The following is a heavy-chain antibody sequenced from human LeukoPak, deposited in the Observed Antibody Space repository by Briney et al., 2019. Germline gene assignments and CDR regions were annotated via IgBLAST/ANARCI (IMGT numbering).Heavy chain of an antibody. CDR3: ARIPFFPEDTVVLPGPTSGVDFDI. D-gene: IGHD3-10*01. V-gene: IGHV3-30-3*01. J-gene: IGHJ3*02. CDR2: ISSAGNKR. Sequence: PGGSLRLSCAGSGFTFSSHWIGWVRQAPGKGLEWVAIISSAGNKRFYTDSVKGRFTISRDNSKNTLYLQLNSLRSEDTAVYYCARIPFFPEDTVVLPGPTSGVDFDIWGQGTKVIVSS. CDR1: GFTFSSHW.